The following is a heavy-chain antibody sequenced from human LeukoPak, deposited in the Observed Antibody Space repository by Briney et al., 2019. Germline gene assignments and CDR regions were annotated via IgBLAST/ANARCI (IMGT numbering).Heavy chain of an antibody. CDR1: GFTFSSYG. V-gene: IGHV3-30*03. Sequence: GRSLRLSCAASGFTFSSYGMHWVRQAPGKGLEWVAVISYDGSNKYYADSVKGRFTVSRDNAKNSLYLQMNSLRAEDTAVYFCASGNSFDYWGQGTLVTVSS. J-gene: IGHJ4*02. CDR3: ASGNSFDY. CDR2: ISYDGSNK.